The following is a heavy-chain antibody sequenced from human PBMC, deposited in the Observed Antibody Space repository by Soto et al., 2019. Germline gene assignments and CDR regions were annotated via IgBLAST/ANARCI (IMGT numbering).Heavy chain of an antibody. J-gene: IGHJ5*02. V-gene: IGHV1-18*01. D-gene: IGHD2-2*01. CDR1: GYTFSNYG. CDR2: ISLYSDGT. Sequence: QVQLVQSGGEVKRPGASVKVSCKTSGYTFSNYGITWVRQAPGQPLEWLGWISLYSDGTNYAQKFQGRVSMTADTSTPTAYMELRSLRSDDTAVYYCARVVPGAEAWFGPCGQGTLVTVSS. CDR3: ARVVPGAEAWFGP.